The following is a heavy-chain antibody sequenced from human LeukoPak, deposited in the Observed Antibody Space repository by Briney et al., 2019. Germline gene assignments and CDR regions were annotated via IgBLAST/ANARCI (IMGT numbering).Heavy chain of an antibody. CDR1: GFTFSSYG. CDR3: GKGQRYYYDSSGYYYVAY. D-gene: IGHD3-22*01. Sequence: GGSLRLPCAASGFTFSSYGMHWVRQAPGKGLEWVAVISYDGSNKFYADSVKGRFTISRDNSKNTLLLQMNSLRAEDTAVYYCGKGQRYYYDSSGYYYVAYWGQGTLVTVSS. J-gene: IGHJ4*02. CDR2: ISYDGSNK. V-gene: IGHV3-30*18.